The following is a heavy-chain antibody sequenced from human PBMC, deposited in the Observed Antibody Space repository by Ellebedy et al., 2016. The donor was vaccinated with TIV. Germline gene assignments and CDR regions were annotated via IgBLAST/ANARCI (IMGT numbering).Heavy chain of an antibody. V-gene: IGHV3-23*01. Sequence: GESLKISCAASGFTFSSYAMSWVRQAPGKGLEWVSAISGSGGSTYYADSVKGRFTISRDNSKNTLYLQMNSLRAEDTAVYYCAKDRIVATISEFDYWGQGTLVTVSS. J-gene: IGHJ4*02. CDR3: AKDRIVATISEFDY. CDR1: GFTFSSYA. CDR2: ISGSGGST. D-gene: IGHD5-12*01.